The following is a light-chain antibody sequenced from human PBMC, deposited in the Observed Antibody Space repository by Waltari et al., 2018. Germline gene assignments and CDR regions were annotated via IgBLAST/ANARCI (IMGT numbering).Light chain of an antibody. CDR3: MQGTHGPRT. CDR2: KVS. V-gene: IGKV2-30*02. CDR1: QSLVHRDGKTY. J-gene: IGKJ2*01. Sequence: EVVLTQFPLSLPVIFVQTPSISCRSSQSLVHRDGKTYLNCFQQRPGQFPRRLIYKVSNRNSGVPARFSASAAGTDYTLKIRRVEARNVWVYYCMQGTHGPRTFSQGTKLKI.